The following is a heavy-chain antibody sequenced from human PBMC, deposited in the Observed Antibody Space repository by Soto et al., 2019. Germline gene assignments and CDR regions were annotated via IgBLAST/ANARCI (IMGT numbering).Heavy chain of an antibody. CDR1: GYTFTSYD. V-gene: IGHV1-8*01. CDR3: AGGLGSRPYYYYYYGMDV. D-gene: IGHD3-16*01. Sequence: ASVKVSCKASGYTFTSYDINWVRQATGQGLEWMGLMNPNSGNTGYAQKFQGRVTMTRNTSISTAYMELSSLRSEDTAVYYCAGGLGSRPYYYYYYGMDVWGQGTTVTVSS. CDR2: MNPNSGNT. J-gene: IGHJ6*02.